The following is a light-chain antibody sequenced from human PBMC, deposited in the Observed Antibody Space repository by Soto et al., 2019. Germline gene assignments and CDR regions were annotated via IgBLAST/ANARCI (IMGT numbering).Light chain of an antibody. J-gene: IGKJ5*01. V-gene: IGKV1-5*01. CDR3: QQSNSFSLT. Sequence: IQMTASPSTLSASVVARVPITCRASQSISSWLAWYQQTPGTAPKLLIYAASSLQSGVPSRFSGSGSGTEFTLTISSLQPDDFATYYCQQSNSFSLTFGQGTRLEI. CDR2: AAS. CDR1: QSISSW.